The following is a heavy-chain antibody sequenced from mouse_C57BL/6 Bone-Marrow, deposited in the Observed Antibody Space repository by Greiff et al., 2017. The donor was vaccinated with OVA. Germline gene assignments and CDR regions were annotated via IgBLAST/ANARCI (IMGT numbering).Heavy chain of an antibody. J-gene: IGHJ3*01. CDR2: INPGSGGT. V-gene: IGHV1-54*01. Sequence: QVQLQQSGAELVRPGTSVQVSCKASGYAFTNYLIEWVKQRPGQGLEWIGVINPGSGGTNYNEKFKGKATLTADKSSSTAYMQLSSLTSEDSAVYFCARGPYYYGSRWFAYWGQGTLVTVSA. D-gene: IGHD1-1*01. CDR3: ARGPYYYGSRWFAY. CDR1: GYAFTNYL.